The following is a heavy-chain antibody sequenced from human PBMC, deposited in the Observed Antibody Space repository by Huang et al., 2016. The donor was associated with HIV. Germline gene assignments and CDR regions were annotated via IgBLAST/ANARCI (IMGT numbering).Heavy chain of an antibody. CDR1: GFSLKTYG. J-gene: IGHJ3*01. CDR3: AKDLGQCISTSCYFRGMDV. V-gene: IGHV3-30*18. D-gene: IGHD2-2*01. CDR2: IPSYPNTK. Sequence: QGQLVESGGAVVQPGRSLRLSCVGAGFSLKTYGLHWVRQAPGKWRAWVAIIPSYPNTKYYSDFAMGRFTIARDNSKNTIFLEMNNWRPDDTAMYYCAKDLGQCISTSCYFRGMDVWGQGTMVTVFS.